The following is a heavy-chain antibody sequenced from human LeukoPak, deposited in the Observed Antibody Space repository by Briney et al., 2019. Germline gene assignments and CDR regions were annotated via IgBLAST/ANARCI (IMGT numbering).Heavy chain of an antibody. CDR2: ISSSSSYI. D-gene: IGHD3-3*01. V-gene: IGHV3-21*01. Sequence: GGSLRLSCAASGFTFSSYSMNWVRQAPGKGLEWVSSISSSSSYIYYADSVKGRFTISRDNAKNSLYLQMNSLRAEDTAVYYCARQKYYDFWSGYHPFLDYWGQGTLVTVSS. CDR3: ARQKYYDFWSGYHPFLDY. J-gene: IGHJ4*02. CDR1: GFTFSSYS.